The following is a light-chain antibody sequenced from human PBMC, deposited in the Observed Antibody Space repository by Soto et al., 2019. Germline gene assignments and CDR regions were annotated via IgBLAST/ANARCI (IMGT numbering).Light chain of an antibody. V-gene: IGLV2-14*01. CDR1: SSDIGGHNF. Sequence: QSALTQPASVSGSHGQSITSSCTGTSSDIGGHNFVSWFQQHPGTAPKLIIYDVSNRPSGVSNRFSGSKSGNTASLIISGLQAEDEADYYCSSYTSAIPRIFGGGTNLTVL. J-gene: IGLJ2*01. CDR2: DVS. CDR3: SSYTSAIPRI.